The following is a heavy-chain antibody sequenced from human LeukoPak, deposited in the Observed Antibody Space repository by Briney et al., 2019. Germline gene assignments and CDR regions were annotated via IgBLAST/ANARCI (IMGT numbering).Heavy chain of an antibody. J-gene: IGHJ4*02. D-gene: IGHD2-2*01. CDR2: IIPIFGTA. CDR3: ARDEYCSSTSCYVG. CDR1: GGTFSSYA. Sequence: SVKVSCKASGGTFSSYAISWVRQAPEQGLEWMGGIIPIFGTANYAQKFQGRVTITADESTSTAYMELSSLRSEDTAVYYCARDEYCSSTSCYVGWGQGTLVTVSS. V-gene: IGHV1-69*13.